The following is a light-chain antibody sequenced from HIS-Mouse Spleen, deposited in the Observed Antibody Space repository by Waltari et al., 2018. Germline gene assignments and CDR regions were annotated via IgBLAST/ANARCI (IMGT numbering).Light chain of an antibody. CDR1: SSDVGGYHY. Sequence: QSALTQPRSVSGSPGQSVTIPCPVTSSDVGGYHYVSWYQQHPGKAPKLMIYDVSKRPSGVPDRFSGSKSGNTASLTISGLQAEDEADYYCCSYAGSYTLVFGGGTKLTVL. CDR3: CSYAGSYTLV. J-gene: IGLJ2*01. CDR2: DVS. V-gene: IGLV2-11*01.